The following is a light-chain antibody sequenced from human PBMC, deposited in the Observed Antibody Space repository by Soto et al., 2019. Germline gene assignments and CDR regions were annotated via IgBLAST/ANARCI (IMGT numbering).Light chain of an antibody. Sequence: QSVLTQAPSASGTPGQRVTISCSGSSSNIGSNTVTWYQQVPGTAPKLLIYSNDQRPSGVPDRFSGSKSGTSASLAIAGLQSEDEADYYCAAWDVSLNGWVFGGGTKVTVL. J-gene: IGLJ3*02. CDR2: SND. V-gene: IGLV1-44*01. CDR3: AAWDVSLNGWV. CDR1: SSNIGSNT.